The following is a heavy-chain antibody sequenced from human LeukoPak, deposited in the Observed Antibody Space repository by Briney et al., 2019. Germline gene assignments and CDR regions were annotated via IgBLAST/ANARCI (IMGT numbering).Heavy chain of an antibody. CDR1: GVSFSDYY. CDR3: ARSLTAVTTNWYFDL. Sequence: PSETLSLTCAVYGVSFSDYYWNWVRQSPGKGLEWIGEINHSGSTNYNPSLKSPVIISVDTSSNQFSLKLSSVTAADTAVYYCARSLTAVTTNWYFDLWGRGTLVTVSS. CDR2: INHSGST. J-gene: IGHJ2*01. D-gene: IGHD4-17*01. V-gene: IGHV4-34*01.